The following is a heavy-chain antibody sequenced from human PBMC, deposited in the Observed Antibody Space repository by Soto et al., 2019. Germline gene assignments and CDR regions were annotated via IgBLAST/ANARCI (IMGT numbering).Heavy chain of an antibody. D-gene: IGHD3-9*01. CDR1: GYTFTSYD. J-gene: IGHJ6*02. V-gene: IGHV1-8*01. Sequence: ASVKVSCKASGYTFTSYDINWVRQATGQGLEWMGWMNPNSGNTGDAQKFQGRVTMTRNNTISTAYMALSSLRSEDTAVYYCAGGGLDYDILTGYLQIYYYYGMDVWGQGTTVTV. CDR2: MNPNSGNT. CDR3: AGGGLDYDILTGYLQIYYYYGMDV.